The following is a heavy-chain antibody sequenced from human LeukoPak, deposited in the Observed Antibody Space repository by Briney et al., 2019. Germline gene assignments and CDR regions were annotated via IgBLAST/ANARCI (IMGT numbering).Heavy chain of an antibody. CDR1: GFTVSSNY. Sequence: GGSLRLSCTASGFTVSSNYMSWVRQAPGKGLEWVSVIYSGGSTYYADSVRGRLTISRDNSKNTVYLQMNSLRAEDTAVYYCAREGITMIVVVGPLDYWGQGTLVTVSS. V-gene: IGHV3-66*01. J-gene: IGHJ4*02. CDR2: IYSGGST. D-gene: IGHD3-22*01. CDR3: AREGITMIVVVGPLDY.